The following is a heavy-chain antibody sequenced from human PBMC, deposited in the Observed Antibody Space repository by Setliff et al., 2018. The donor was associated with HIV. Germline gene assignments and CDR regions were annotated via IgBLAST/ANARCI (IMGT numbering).Heavy chain of an antibody. J-gene: IGHJ2*01. V-gene: IGHV1-24*01. CDR3: AASISSRHYYGSAL. D-gene: IGHD3-10*01. Sequence: ASVKVSCKISGYTLSELSMHWVRQAPGKGLEWMVGFNPEEGKTIYAQKFQGGVTMTEDTSTDTAFMDLNNLRSEDTAVYYCAASISSRHYYGSALWGRGTLVTVPS. CDR1: GYTLSELS. CDR2: FNPEEGKT.